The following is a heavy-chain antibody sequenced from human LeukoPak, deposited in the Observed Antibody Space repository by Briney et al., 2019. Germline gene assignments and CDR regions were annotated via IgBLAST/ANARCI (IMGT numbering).Heavy chain of an antibody. D-gene: IGHD1-26*01. CDR2: INAGHGNT. CDR3: ARGTIVGATFNSAFDI. V-gene: IGHV1-3*03. CDR1: GYTFTNYA. J-gene: IGHJ3*02. Sequence: GASVKVSCKASGYTFTNYAMHWVRQAPGQRLEWMGWINAGHGNTKYSQEFQGRVTITADESTSTAYMELSSLRSEDTAVYYCARGTIVGATFNSAFDIWGQGTMVTVSS.